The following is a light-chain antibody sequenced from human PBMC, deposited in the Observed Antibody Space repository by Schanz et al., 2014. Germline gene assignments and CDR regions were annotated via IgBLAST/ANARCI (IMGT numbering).Light chain of an antibody. J-gene: IGKJ1*01. Sequence: EIVMTQSPTTLSVSPGERATLSCRASQSVRSNLAWYQQKPGQAPRLLISGASARATGIPATFSGSGSGTEFTLTISSLQSEDFAVYYCQQYGSSPPPWTFGQGTKVEI. CDR3: QQYGSSPPPWT. CDR1: QSVRSN. CDR2: GAS. V-gene: IGKV3-15*01.